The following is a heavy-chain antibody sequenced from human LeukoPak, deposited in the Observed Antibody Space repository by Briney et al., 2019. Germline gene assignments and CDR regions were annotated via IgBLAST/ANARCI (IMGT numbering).Heavy chain of an antibody. CDR3: ARDRYSSSWYDGYGY. CDR2: IKQDGSEK. Sequence: QAGGSLRLSCAASGFTFSSYWMSWVRQAPGKGLEWVANIKQDGSEKYYVDSVKGRFTISRDNAKNSLYLQMNSLRAEDTAVYYCARDRYSSSWYDGYGYWGQGTLVTVSS. J-gene: IGHJ4*02. V-gene: IGHV3-7*01. D-gene: IGHD6-13*01. CDR1: GFTFSSYW.